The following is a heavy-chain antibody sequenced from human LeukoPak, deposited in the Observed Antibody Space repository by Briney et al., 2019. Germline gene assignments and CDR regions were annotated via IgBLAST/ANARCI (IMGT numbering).Heavy chain of an antibody. J-gene: IGHJ5*02. D-gene: IGHD2/OR15-2a*01. CDR2: IYDSGNT. CDR3: ARHDCDSSRCSVNWFDP. V-gene: IGHV4-39*01. Sequence: PSETLSLTCTVSGVSMSSSPYYWGWIRQPPGKGLEWIGTIYDSGNTNYNPSPRSRLTISVDTSRNQFSLKLSSVTAADTAVYYCARHDCDSSRCSVNWFDPWGQGTLVTVSS. CDR1: GVSMSSSPYY.